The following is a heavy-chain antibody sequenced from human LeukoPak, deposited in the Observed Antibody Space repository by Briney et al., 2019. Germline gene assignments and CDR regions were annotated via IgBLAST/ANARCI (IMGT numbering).Heavy chain of an antibody. D-gene: IGHD3-10*01. CDR3: ATGSEVGGAIRPLDY. CDR2: ISYDGNYK. V-gene: IGHV3-30-3*01. CDR1: GFTFSTYA. J-gene: IGHJ4*02. Sequence: QPGRSLRLSCAASGFTFSTYAMHWVRQVPGKGLEWLTLISYDGNYKYYADSVKGRFTISRDNYANTLYLQMNSLRPEDTAVFYCATGSEVGGAIRPLDYWGQGTLVTVSS.